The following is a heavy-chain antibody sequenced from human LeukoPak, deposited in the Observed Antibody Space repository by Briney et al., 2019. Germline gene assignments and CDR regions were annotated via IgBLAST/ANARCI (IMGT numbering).Heavy chain of an antibody. CDR3: AKRFLEWLSPGGYFDY. CDR1: GFTFSSYA. Sequence: PGGSLRLSCAASGFTFSSYAMSWVRQAPGKGLEWVSAISGSGGGTYYADSVKGRFTISRDNSKNTLYLQMNSLRAEDTAVYYCAKRFLEWLSPGGYFDYWGQGTLVTVSS. V-gene: IGHV3-23*01. J-gene: IGHJ4*02. CDR2: ISGSGGGT. D-gene: IGHD3-3*01.